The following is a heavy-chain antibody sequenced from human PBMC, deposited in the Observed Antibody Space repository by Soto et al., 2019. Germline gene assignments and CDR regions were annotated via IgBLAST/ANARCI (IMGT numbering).Heavy chain of an antibody. J-gene: IGHJ6*02. D-gene: IGHD5-12*01. CDR1: GGTFSSYA. V-gene: IGHV1-69*12. CDR2: IIPIFGTA. Sequence: QGQLVQSGAEAKKPGSSVKVSCKASGGTFSSYALSWVRQAPGQGLEWMGWIIPIFGTANYEQKFQGRVTITADESTSTAYMELSSLRSEDTVVYYCARSRYSCYASFWAYYYGMDVWGQGTTVTVSS. CDR3: ARSRYSCYASFWAYYYGMDV.